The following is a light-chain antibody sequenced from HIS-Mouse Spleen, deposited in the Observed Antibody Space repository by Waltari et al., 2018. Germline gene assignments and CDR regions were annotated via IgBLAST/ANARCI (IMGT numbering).Light chain of an antibody. J-gene: IGLJ1*01. CDR2: SNN. CDR1: SSNIGSNT. CDR3: AAWDDSLNGYV. Sequence: QSVLTQQPSASGTPGQRVPTPCSGSSSNIGSNTVNWYQQPPGTAPKLLIYSNNQRPSGVPDRFSGSKSGTSASLAISGLQSEDEADYYCAAWDDSLNGYVFGTGTKVTVL. V-gene: IGLV1-44*01.